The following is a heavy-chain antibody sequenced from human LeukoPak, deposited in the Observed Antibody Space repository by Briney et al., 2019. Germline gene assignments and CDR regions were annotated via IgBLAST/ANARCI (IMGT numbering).Heavy chain of an antibody. CDR2: INGSGGST. D-gene: IGHD6-13*01. V-gene: IGHV3-23*01. CDR3: ATLSDAIAAAGTRNY. J-gene: IGHJ4*02. Sequence: PGGSLRLSCAASGFTFSTFSMYWVRQAPGKGLEWVSVINGSGGSTNYADSVNGRFTISRDNSKNMLHLQMSSLRAEDTAVYYCATLSDAIAAAGTRNYWGQGTLVTVSS. CDR1: GFTFSTFS.